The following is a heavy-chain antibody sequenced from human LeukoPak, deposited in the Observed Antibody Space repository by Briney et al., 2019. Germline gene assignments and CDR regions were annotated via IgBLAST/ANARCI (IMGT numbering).Heavy chain of an antibody. J-gene: IGHJ3*02. CDR3: ASLTTAEAFDI. Sequence: SETLXXTXTVSGGSISSYYWSWIRQPPGKGLEWIGYIYDSGSTNYNPSLKSRVTISVDTSKNQFSLKLSSVTAADTAVYYCASLTTAEAFDIWGQGTMVTVSS. CDR2: IYDSGST. CDR1: GGSISSYY. V-gene: IGHV4-59*01. D-gene: IGHD3-22*01.